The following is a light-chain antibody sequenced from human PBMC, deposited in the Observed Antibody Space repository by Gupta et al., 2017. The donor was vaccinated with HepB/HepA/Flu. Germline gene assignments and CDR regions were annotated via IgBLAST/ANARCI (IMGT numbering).Light chain of an antibody. Sequence: DIQMTQSPSSLSASIGDRVTITCRASQSISKNLNWYQQKPGKAPKVLIYAASSLQSGVPSRFSGSGSGTDFTLTISSLQPEDFATFYCQQSDRTPPTFGQGTKVEIK. CDR2: AAS. CDR3: QQSDRTPPT. CDR1: QSISKN. J-gene: IGKJ1*01. V-gene: IGKV1-39*01.